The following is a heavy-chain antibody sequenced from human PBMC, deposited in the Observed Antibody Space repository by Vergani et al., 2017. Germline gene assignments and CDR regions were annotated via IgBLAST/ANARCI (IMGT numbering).Heavy chain of an antibody. Sequence: EVQLLESGGGLVQPGASLRLSCTVSGFTFTSYGISWVRQAPGKGLEWVSGISASGGSTYYTDAVKGRFIISRDISKSTLYLQMSSLRADDTAVYYCANDRPRDWETPLYLFDYWGQGTLVAVSS. D-gene: IGHD1-26*01. J-gene: IGHJ4*02. V-gene: IGHV3-23*01. CDR3: ANDRPRDWETPLYLFDY. CDR1: GFTFTSYG. CDR2: ISASGGST.